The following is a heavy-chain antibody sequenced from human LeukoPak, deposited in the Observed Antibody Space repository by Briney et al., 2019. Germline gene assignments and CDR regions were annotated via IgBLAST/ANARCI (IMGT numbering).Heavy chain of an antibody. CDR3: ARHPLRVPAASYFDY. Sequence: PSETLSLTCTVSGGSIISSSYYWGWIRQSPGKGLEWIGSIYYSGTTHYNPSLKSRVTISVDTSKNQFSLKLSSVTAADTAVYYCARHPLRVPAASYFDYWGQGTLVTVSS. V-gene: IGHV4-39*01. J-gene: IGHJ4*02. CDR2: IYYSGTT. CDR1: GGSIISSSYY. D-gene: IGHD2-2*01.